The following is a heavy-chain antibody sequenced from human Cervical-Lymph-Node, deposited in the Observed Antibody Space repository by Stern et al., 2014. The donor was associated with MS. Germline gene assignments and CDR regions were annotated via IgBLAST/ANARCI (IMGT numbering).Heavy chain of an antibody. D-gene: IGHD2-21*02. CDR2: INPNDGDP. V-gene: IGHV1-46*01. CDR1: GYSLTAYY. J-gene: IGHJ4*02. CDR3: ARWGLHKPLDY. Sequence: VQLVESGADVKRPGASVTLSCKASGYSLTAYYIQWVRQAPAQGLERMGLINPNDGDPDYAPRFQGRVTLTRDTSTNTAYIQLSSLRSDDTAVYFCARWGLHKPLDYWGQGTLVTVSS.